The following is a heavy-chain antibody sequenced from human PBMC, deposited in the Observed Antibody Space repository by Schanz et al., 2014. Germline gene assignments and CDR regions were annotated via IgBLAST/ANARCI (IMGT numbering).Heavy chain of an antibody. Sequence: EVRLVESGGGLVKPGGSLRLSCEASGFAFSTSSMNWVRQAPGKGLEWVSSISGDSDYIYYADSVKGRFTISRDNAKRSLYLRMNRLRVDDTAVYYCAHPRVGHSSGFDFLGQGSLVTVSS. CDR1: GFAFSTSS. D-gene: IGHD3-22*01. CDR3: AHPRVGHSSGFDF. J-gene: IGHJ4*02. CDR2: ISGDSDYI. V-gene: IGHV3-21*01.